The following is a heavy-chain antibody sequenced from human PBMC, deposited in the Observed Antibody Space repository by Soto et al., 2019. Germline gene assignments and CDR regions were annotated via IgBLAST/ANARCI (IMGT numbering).Heavy chain of an antibody. CDR2: ISAYNGNT. CDR1: GYTFTSYG. V-gene: IGHV1-18*01. D-gene: IGHD6-19*01. CDR3: ARSSSGWPGGY. J-gene: IGHJ4*02. Sequence: QVQLVQSGAEVKKPGASAKVSCKASGYTFTSYGISWMQQAPGQGLEWMGWISAYNGNTNYAQNLQGRVTMTTDTSTSTAYMELGRLRSDDTAVYYCARSSSGWPGGYWGQGTLVTVSS.